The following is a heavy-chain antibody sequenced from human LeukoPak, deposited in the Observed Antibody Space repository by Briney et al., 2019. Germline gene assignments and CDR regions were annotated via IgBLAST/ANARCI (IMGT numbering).Heavy chain of an antibody. V-gene: IGHV1-69*13. CDR2: IIPIFGTA. CDR3: ATVTFRVSAFDI. D-gene: IGHD4-17*01. CDR1: GGTFSSYA. Sequence: GASVKVSCTASGGTFSSYAISWVRQAPGQGLEWMGGIIPIFGTANYAQKFQGRVTITADESTSTAYMELSSLRSEDTAVYYCATVTFRVSAFDIWGQGTMVTVSS. J-gene: IGHJ3*02.